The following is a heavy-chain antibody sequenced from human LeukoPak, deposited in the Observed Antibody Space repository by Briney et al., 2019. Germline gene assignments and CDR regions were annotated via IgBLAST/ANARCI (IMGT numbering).Heavy chain of an antibody. Sequence: PSETLSLTCTVSGGSISSSSYYWGWIRQPPGKGLEWIGSIYYSRSTYYNPSLKSRVTISVDTSKNQFSLKLSSVTAADTAVYYCARGTRRLLWFGELLYCWFDPWGQGTLVTVSS. D-gene: IGHD3-10*01. CDR1: GGSISSSSYY. J-gene: IGHJ5*02. CDR2: IYYSRST. CDR3: ARGTRRLLWFGELLYCWFDP. V-gene: IGHV4-39*07.